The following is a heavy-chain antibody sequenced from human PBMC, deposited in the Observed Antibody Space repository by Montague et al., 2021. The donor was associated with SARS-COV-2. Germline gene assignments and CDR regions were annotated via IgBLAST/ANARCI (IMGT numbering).Heavy chain of an antibody. J-gene: IGHJ4*02. CDR3: VREGSGWFFDY. CDR2: SSYSGGLT. Sequence: SSYSGGLTNYADSVRGRFTISRDFAKNSLYLQMNSLRAEDTAVYYCVREGSGWFFDYWGQGALVTVSS. D-gene: IGHD2-15*01. V-gene: IGHV3-11*06.